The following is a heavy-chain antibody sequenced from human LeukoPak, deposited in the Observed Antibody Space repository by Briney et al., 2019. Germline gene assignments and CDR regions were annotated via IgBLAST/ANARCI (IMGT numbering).Heavy chain of an antibody. CDR3: AKDPLRYDSSGFYGMDV. V-gene: IGHV3-30*18. Sequence: GRSLRLSCAASGFTFSSYGVHWVRQAPGKGLEWVAVISYDGSNKYYADSVKGRFTISRDNSKNTLYLQMNSLRAEDTAVYYCAKDPLRYDSSGFYGMDVWGQGTTVTVSS. CDR1: GFTFSSYG. J-gene: IGHJ6*02. D-gene: IGHD3-22*01. CDR2: ISYDGSNK.